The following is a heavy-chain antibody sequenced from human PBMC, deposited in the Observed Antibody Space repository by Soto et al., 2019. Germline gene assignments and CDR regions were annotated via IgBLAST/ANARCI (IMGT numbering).Heavy chain of an antibody. Sequence: QVQLQQWGAGLLKPSETLSLTCAVYGGSFSGYYWSWIRQPPGKGLEWIGEINHSGCTNYNPSLKSRVTISVDTSKNQFSLKLSSVTAADTAVYYCARAGYSGYVPDYWGQGTLVTVSS. J-gene: IGHJ4*02. CDR2: INHSGCT. CDR1: GGSFSGYY. CDR3: ARAGYSGYVPDY. V-gene: IGHV4-34*01. D-gene: IGHD5-12*01.